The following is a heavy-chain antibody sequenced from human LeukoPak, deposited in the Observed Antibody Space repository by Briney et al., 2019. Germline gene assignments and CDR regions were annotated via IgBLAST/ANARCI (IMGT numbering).Heavy chain of an antibody. Sequence: GSPRLSCAASGFTFSSHWMSWVRPAPGKGLEWVANIKQDGSEKYYVASVKGRFTISRDNAKNSLYLQMNSLRAEDTAVYYCARDLGGYGFDDYWGQGTLVTVSS. D-gene: IGHD5-12*01. J-gene: IGHJ4*02. CDR3: ARDLGGYGFDDY. CDR2: IKQDGSEK. CDR1: GFTFSSHW. V-gene: IGHV3-7*01.